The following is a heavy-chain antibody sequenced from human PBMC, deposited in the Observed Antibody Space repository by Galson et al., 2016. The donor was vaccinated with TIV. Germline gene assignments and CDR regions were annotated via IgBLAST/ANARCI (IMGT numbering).Heavy chain of an antibody. V-gene: IGHV3-74*01. CDR2: IDTDGTTT. CDR1: GLSVNNDW. J-gene: IGHJ1*01. Sequence: SLRLSCAASGLSVNNDWMHWVRQSPEKGLVWVARIDTDGTTTYYADSVKGRFSISRDNAKNTVYLQMNNLIADDTAVYYCVRDRLGWHWGQGTLVTVSS. D-gene: IGHD3-16*01. CDR3: VRDRLGWH.